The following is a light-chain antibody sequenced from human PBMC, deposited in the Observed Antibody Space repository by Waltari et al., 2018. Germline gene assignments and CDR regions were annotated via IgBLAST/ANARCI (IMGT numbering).Light chain of an antibody. V-gene: IGKV3-15*01. CDR1: QSVSSN. CDR2: GAS. Sequence: DIVMTQSPATLSVSPGERATLSCRVSQSVSSNLAWYQQKPGQAPRLLIYGASTRATGIPARFSGSGSGTEFTLTISSLQSEDFAVYYCQQYNNWPWTFGQGTKVEIK. J-gene: IGKJ1*01. CDR3: QQYNNWPWT.